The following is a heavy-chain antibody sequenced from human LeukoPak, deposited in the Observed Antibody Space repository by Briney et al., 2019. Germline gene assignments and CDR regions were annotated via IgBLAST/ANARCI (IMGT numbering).Heavy chain of an antibody. Sequence: GASVKVSCKASGGTFSSYAISWVRQAPGQGLEWMGGIIPIFGTANYAQKFQGRVTITADKSTGTAYMELSSLRSEDTAVYYCARESGFGPADSHYYYYYYMDVWGKGTTVTVSS. J-gene: IGHJ6*03. CDR1: GGTFSSYA. V-gene: IGHV1-69*06. D-gene: IGHD3-10*01. CDR3: ARESGFGPADSHYYYYYYMDV. CDR2: IIPIFGTA.